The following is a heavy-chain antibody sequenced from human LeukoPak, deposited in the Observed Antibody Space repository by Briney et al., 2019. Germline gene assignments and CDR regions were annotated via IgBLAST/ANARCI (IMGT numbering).Heavy chain of an antibody. CDR2: ISGSGGST. V-gene: IGHV3-23*01. J-gene: IGHJ4*02. Sequence: GGSLRLSCAASGFTFSSYAMSWVRQAPGKGLEWVSAISGSGGSTYYADSVKGRFTISRDNSKDTLYLQMNSLRAEDTAVYYCAKSRYYDSSGYPPFDYWGQGTLVTVSS. CDR1: GFTFSSYA. D-gene: IGHD3-22*01. CDR3: AKSRYYDSSGYPPFDY.